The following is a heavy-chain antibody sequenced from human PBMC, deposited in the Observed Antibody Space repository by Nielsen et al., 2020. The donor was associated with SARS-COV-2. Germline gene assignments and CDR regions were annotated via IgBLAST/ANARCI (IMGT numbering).Heavy chain of an antibody. Sequence: GGSLRLSCAAFGFTFSSYAMHWVRQAPGKGLEWVAVISYDGSNKYYADSVKGRFTISRDNSKNTLYLQMNSLRAEDTAVYYCARDSAVVAATPGMDVWGQGTTVTVSS. J-gene: IGHJ6*02. CDR3: ARDSAVVAATPGMDV. CDR2: ISYDGSNK. D-gene: IGHD2-15*01. CDR1: GFTFSSYA. V-gene: IGHV3-30-3*01.